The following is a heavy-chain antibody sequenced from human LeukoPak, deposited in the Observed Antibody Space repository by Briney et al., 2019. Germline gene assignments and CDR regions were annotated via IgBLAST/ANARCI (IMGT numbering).Heavy chain of an antibody. J-gene: IGHJ3*02. Sequence: PSETLSLTCTVSGGSISSYYWSWIRQPPGKGLEWIGYIYYSGSTNYNPSLKSRVTISVDTSKNRFSLKLSSVTAADTAVYYCARLTYSSGWYKGDAFDIWGQGTMVTVSS. D-gene: IGHD6-19*01. CDR1: GGSISSYY. CDR3: ARLTYSSGWYKGDAFDI. V-gene: IGHV4-59*01. CDR2: IYYSGST.